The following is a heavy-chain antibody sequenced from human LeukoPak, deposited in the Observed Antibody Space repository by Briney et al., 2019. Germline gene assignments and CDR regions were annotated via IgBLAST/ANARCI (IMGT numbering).Heavy chain of an antibody. J-gene: IGHJ4*02. CDR2: ISTGSDHI. CDR3: AGFGVVVTPYYFDS. V-gene: IGHV3-21*01. Sequence: PGGSLRLSCAASGFTFSAFGMNWVRQAPGKGLEWVSSISTGSDHIYYADSVKGRFTISRENARNFLYLQMNSLRAEDTAVYYCAGFGVVVTPYYFDSWGQGTLVTVSS. D-gene: IGHD3-22*01. CDR1: GFTFSAFG.